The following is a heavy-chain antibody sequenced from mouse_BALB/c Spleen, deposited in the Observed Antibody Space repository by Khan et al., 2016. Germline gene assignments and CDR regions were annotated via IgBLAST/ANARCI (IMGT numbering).Heavy chain of an antibody. CDR2: ISYSGST. Sequence: EVQLQESGPGLVKPSQSLSLTCTVTGYSITSDYAWNWIRQFPGNKLEWMGYISYSGSTSYNPSLKSRISITRDTSKNQFFLRLNSVTTEDTATYYCEEDLGWFAYWGQGTLVTVSA. J-gene: IGHJ3*01. CDR3: EEDLGWFAY. CDR1: GYSITSDYA. V-gene: IGHV3-2*02. D-gene: IGHD4-1*01.